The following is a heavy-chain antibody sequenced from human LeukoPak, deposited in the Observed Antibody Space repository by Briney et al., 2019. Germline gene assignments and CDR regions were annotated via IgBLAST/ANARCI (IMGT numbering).Heavy chain of an antibody. CDR2: INHSGST. Sequence: SETLSLTCTVSGYSISSGYYWGWIRQPPGKGLEWIGEINHSGSTNYNPSLKSRVTISVDTSKNQFSLKLSSVTAADTAVYYCARLNRYYCSGGSCYSGNSAFDIWGQGTMVTVSS. CDR1: GYSISSGYY. V-gene: IGHV4-38-2*02. CDR3: ARLNRYYCSGGSCYSGNSAFDI. J-gene: IGHJ3*02. D-gene: IGHD2-15*01.